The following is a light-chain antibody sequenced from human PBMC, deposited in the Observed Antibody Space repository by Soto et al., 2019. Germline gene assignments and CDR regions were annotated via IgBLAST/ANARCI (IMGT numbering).Light chain of an antibody. J-gene: IGKJ4*01. CDR1: QYVGTR. V-gene: IGKV3-15*01. CDR3: KQYIRWPLT. CDR2: SAS. Sequence: EIVLTQSPATLSSSPGETATLSCRASQYVGTRLAWYQHKPGQAPRLLIYSASRRATGFPGRFSGSGSGTEFTLTIRSLQSEDFAVYYCKQYIRWPLTFGGGTKVDIK.